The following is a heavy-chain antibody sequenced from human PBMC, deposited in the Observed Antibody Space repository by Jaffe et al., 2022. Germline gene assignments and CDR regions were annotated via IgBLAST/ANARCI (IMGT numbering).Heavy chain of an antibody. D-gene: IGHD5-18*01. CDR1: GYTFTSYY. CDR2: INPSGGST. J-gene: IGHJ6*03. Sequence: QVQLVQSGAEVKKPGASVKVSCKASGYTFTSYYMHWVRQAPGQGLEWMGIINPSGGSTSYAQKFQGRVTMTRDTSTSTVYMELSSLRSEDTAVYYCARDFKVKDTAMVTTYRLYYYMDVWGKGTTVTVSS. CDR3: ARDFKVKDTAMVTTYRLYYYMDV. V-gene: IGHV1-46*01.